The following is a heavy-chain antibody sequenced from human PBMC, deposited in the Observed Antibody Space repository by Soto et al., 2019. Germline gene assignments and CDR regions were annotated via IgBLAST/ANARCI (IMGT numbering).Heavy chain of an antibody. CDR1: GDRVSSNSAA. CDR3: VRDGSAWFDY. V-gene: IGHV6-1*01. Sequence: TLSLTCAISGDRVSSNSAAWNWIRQSPSRGLEWLGRTYYRSKWYNDYAASLKGRIIINPDTSKNQFSLQINSMTPEDTAVYYCVRDGSAWFDYWGQGTRVTVSS. D-gene: IGHD6-19*01. CDR2: TYYRSKWYN. J-gene: IGHJ5*01.